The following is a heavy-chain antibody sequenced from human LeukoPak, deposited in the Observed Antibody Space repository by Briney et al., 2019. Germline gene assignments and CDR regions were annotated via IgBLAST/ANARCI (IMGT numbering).Heavy chain of an antibody. D-gene: IGHD2-15*01. J-gene: IGHJ4*02. CDR1: GFTFSSYA. V-gene: IGHV3-23*01. CDR2: FGGSGGST. Sequence: GGSLRLSCAASGFTFSSYAMNWVRQTPGKGLEWVSGFGGSGGSTYYADSVAGRFTISRDNSKNTLYLQMDSLRADDTAVYYCARAPSGCGGTCPSDHRGPGTLVTVSS. CDR3: ARAPSGCGGTCPSDH.